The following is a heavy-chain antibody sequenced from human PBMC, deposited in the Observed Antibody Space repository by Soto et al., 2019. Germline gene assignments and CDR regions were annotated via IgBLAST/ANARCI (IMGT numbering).Heavy chain of an antibody. D-gene: IGHD2-2*01. CDR2: MNPNSGNT. J-gene: IGHJ2*01. CDR1: GYTFTSYD. V-gene: IGHV1-8*01. CDR3: ARAPWPDIVVVPAAWYWYFDL. Sequence: GASVKVSCKASGYTFTSYDINWVRQATGQGLEWMGWMNPNSGNTGYAQKFQGRVTMTRNTSISTAYMELSSLRSEDTAVYYCARAPWPDIVVVPAAWYWYFDLWGRGTLVTVSS.